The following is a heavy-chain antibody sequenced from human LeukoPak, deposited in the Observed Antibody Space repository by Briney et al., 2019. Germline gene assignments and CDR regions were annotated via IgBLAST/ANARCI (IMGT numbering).Heavy chain of an antibody. CDR3: ARGFPYYYDSSGYHIDY. CDR2: INHSGST. V-gene: IGHV4-34*01. D-gene: IGHD3-22*01. Sequence: SETLSLTCAVYGGSFSGYYWSWIRQLPGKGLEWIGEINHSGSTNYNPSLTSRVTISVDTSKNQFSLKLSSVTAADTAVYYCARGFPYYYDSSGYHIDYWGQGTLVTVSS. CDR1: GGSFSGYY. J-gene: IGHJ4*02.